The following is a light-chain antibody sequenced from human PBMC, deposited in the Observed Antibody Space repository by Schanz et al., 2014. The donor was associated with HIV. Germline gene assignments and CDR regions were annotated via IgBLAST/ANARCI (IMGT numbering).Light chain of an antibody. V-gene: IGLV2-14*03. CDR3: SSYADNNNPHVV. CDR2: DVT. Sequence: QSALTQPASVSGSPGQSISISCAGTSSDVGGDNFVSWYQQHPGRAPKLLVYDVTNRPSGVSSRFSGSMSGNTASLTISGLQAEDEADYYCSSYADNNNPHVVFGGGTKLTVL. J-gene: IGLJ2*01. CDR1: SSDVGGDNF.